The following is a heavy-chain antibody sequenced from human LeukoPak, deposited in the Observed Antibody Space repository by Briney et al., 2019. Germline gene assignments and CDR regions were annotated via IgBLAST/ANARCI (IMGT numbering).Heavy chain of an antibody. D-gene: IGHD2-15*01. J-gene: IGHJ4*02. Sequence: PSETLSLTCAVSGGSISSGGYSWSWIRQPPGKGLEWIGYIYHSGSTYYNPSLKSRVTISVDGSKNQFSLKLSSVTAADTAVYYCARDHDGGNADWGQGTLVTVSS. CDR2: IYHSGST. CDR3: ARDHDGGNAD. CDR1: GGSISSGGYS. V-gene: IGHV4-30-2*01.